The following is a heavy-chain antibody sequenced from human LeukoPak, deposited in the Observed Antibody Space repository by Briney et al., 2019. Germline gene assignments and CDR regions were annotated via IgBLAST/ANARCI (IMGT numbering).Heavy chain of an antibody. Sequence: GGSLRLSCAASRFTFSSYSMNWVRQAPGKGLEWVSSISSSSSYIYYADSVKGQFTISRDNAKNSLYLQMNSLRAEDTAVYYCAVDGAATYCGGDCYSSLYYMDVWGKGTTVTVSS. CDR2: ISSSSSYI. CDR3: AVDGAATYCGGDCYSSLYYMDV. D-gene: IGHD2-21*02. V-gene: IGHV3-21*01. CDR1: RFTFSSYS. J-gene: IGHJ6*03.